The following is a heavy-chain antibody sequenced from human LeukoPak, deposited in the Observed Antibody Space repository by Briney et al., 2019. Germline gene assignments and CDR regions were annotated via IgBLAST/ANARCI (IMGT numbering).Heavy chain of an antibody. Sequence: SVKVSCKASGGTFSSYAISWVRQAPGQGLEWMGGIIPFFGTANYAQKFQGRVTITADESTSTAYMELSSLRSEDTAVYYCARNKCGGDCSDYSYYYGMDVWGQGTTVTVSS. CDR1: GGTFSSYA. CDR2: IIPFFGTA. J-gene: IGHJ6*02. CDR3: ARNKCGGDCSDYSYYYGMDV. D-gene: IGHD2-21*02. V-gene: IGHV1-69*13.